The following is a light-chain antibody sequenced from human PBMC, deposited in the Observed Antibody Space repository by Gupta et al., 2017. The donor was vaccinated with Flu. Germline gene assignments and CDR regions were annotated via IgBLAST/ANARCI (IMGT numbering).Light chain of an antibody. V-gene: IGLV2-14*01. CDR2: EVN. Sequence: QSALTQPASVSGSPGQSITISCTGTSSDVGGYKYVSWYQQHPGKVPKLLIYEVNNRPSGVSNRFSGSKSGNTAFLTISGLRAEDEADYYCTAYTSISTWVFGGGTKGTVL. CDR3: TAYTSISTWV. CDR1: SSDVGGYKY. J-gene: IGLJ3*02.